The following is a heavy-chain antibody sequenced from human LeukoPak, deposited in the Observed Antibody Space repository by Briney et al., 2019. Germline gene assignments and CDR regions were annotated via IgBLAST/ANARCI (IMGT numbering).Heavy chain of an antibody. CDR1: GFTFSSYS. CDR3: ARAPLRYYDSSGYGSDAFDI. D-gene: IGHD3-22*01. V-gene: IGHV3-21*01. CDR2: ISSSSSYI. Sequence: GGSLRLSCAASGFTFSSYSMNWVRQAPGKGLEWVSSISSSSSYIYYADSVKGRFTISRDNAKNSLYLQMNSLRAEDTAVYYCARAPLRYYDSSGYGSDAFDIWGQGTMVTVSS. J-gene: IGHJ3*02.